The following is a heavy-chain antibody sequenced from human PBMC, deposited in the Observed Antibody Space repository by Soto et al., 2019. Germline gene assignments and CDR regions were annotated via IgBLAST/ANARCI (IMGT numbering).Heavy chain of an antibody. CDR3: ARRMTAYFDF. CDR1: GFTFTTPA. D-gene: IGHD2-8*01. J-gene: IGHJ4*02. V-gene: IGHV3-23*01. Sequence: EVQLLESGGALVQPGGSLRLSCAASGFTFTTPAMSWVRQAPGKGLEWVSTLTGDGAYISYADSVKGRFTISRDNSQNTLYLQMTSLRADDTAIYYCARRMTAYFDFWGQGTLVTVSS. CDR2: LTGDGAYI.